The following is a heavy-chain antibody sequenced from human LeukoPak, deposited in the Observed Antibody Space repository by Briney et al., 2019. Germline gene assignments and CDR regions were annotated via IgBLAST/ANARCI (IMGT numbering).Heavy chain of an antibody. Sequence: GGSLRLSCTASGFTFSDYWMHWVRQTPGRGLVWGSRINPDGSDILYADSVKGRFSISRDNAKNMLYLQLNRLRPEDRAVYYCAYQLCPIWAQGTVVTVSS. V-gene: IGHV3-74*01. J-gene: IGHJ4*02. CDR2: INPDGSDI. CDR3: AYQLCPI. CDR1: GFTFSDYW. D-gene: IGHD2-2*01.